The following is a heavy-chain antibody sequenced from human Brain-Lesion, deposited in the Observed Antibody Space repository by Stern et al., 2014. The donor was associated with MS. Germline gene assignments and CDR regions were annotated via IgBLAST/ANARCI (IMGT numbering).Heavy chain of an antibody. D-gene: IGHD3-22*01. CDR2: IHGVDDKT. CDR1: GYTFIRYA. J-gene: IGHJ4*02. V-gene: IGHV1-3*01. Sequence: MQLVESGAEVKKPGASVKVSCKASGYTFIRYAMQWVRQAPGQRLEWMGRIHGVDDKTKYSHKFQGRVTITRDTSANTVYMELSSLRSEDTAVYYCARDDHRDSSGHYAPFDYWGQGTRVTVSS. CDR3: ARDDHRDSSGHYAPFDY.